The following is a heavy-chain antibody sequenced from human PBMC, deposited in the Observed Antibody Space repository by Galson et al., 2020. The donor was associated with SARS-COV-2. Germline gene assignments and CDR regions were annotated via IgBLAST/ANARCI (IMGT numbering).Heavy chain of an antibody. J-gene: IGHJ6*03. CDR1: GGSVSSGSYY. CDR3: ARVCGPRITIFGVVDYYYYMDV. CDR2: IYYSGST. Sequence: SETLSLTCTVSGGSVSSGSYYWSWIRQHPGKGLEWIGYIYYSGSTYYNPSLKSRVTISVDTSKNQFSLKLSSVTAADTAVYYCARVCGPRITIFGVVDYYYYMDVWGKGTTVTVSS. V-gene: IGHV4-31*03. D-gene: IGHD3-3*01.